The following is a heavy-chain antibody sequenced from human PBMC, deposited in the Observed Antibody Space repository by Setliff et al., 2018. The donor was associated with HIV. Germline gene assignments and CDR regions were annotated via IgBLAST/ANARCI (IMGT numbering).Heavy chain of an antibody. V-gene: IGHV3-7*03. CDR3: ARDAALLDAVRLVGIAVPGGDR. Sequence: PGESLKISCTASGFTFSDYWMTWVRQAPGKGLEWVANIRDDGSETYYAPSMKGRFTIARDNANNSLYLQMNSLRAEDTAVYYCARDAALLDAVRLVGIAVPGGDRWGQGTLVTVSS. J-gene: IGHJ5*02. CDR2: IRDDGSET. CDR1: GFTFSDYW. D-gene: IGHD6-19*01.